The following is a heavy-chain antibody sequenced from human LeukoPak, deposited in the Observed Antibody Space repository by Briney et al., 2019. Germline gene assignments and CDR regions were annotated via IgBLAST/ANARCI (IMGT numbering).Heavy chain of an antibody. V-gene: IGHV3-11*01. Sequence: GGSLRLSCLASGFTFTDYYMSRVRQAPGKGLERISYMSSRGYPIYYADSVKGRFTISRDNAKNALYLQMHSLRADDTAVYFCARVGIALAGPFDYWGQGTLVAVSS. CDR1: GFTFTDYY. CDR2: MSSRGYPI. CDR3: ARVGIALAGPFDY. D-gene: IGHD3-3*02. J-gene: IGHJ4*02.